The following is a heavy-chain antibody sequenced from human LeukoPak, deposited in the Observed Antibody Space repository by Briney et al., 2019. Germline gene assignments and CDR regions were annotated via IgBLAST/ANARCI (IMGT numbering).Heavy chain of an antibody. D-gene: IGHD3-3*01. CDR1: GFIVSGNY. CDR3: TRGPEWSRPVGDACDI. J-gene: IGHJ3*02. V-gene: IGHV3-53*01. CDR2: IYAVGTT. Sequence: GGSLRLSCAASGFIVSGNYMSWVRQAPGKGLEWVSVIYAVGTTYYADFVKGRFTISRDNSRNALYLQMNSLRVDDTAVYYCTRGPEWSRPVGDACDIWGQGTMVTVSS.